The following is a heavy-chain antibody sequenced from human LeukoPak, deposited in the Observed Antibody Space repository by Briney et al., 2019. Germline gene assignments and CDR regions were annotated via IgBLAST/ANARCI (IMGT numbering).Heavy chain of an antibody. CDR1: GFIFSTYS. J-gene: IGHJ4*02. Sequence: PGGSLRLSCATSGFIFSTYSLNWFRQAPGKGLEWVSSITGSSNFIYYADSVKGRFTISRDNAKNSLFLQMNSLRAEDTAMYYCARSEDYCSGGSCYAHWGQGILVTVSS. CDR3: ARSEDYCSGGSCYAH. CDR2: ITGSSNFI. V-gene: IGHV3-21*06. D-gene: IGHD2-15*01.